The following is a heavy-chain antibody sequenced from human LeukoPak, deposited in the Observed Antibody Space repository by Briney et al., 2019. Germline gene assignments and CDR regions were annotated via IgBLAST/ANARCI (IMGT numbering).Heavy chain of an antibody. CDR2: IYSGGST. D-gene: IGHD1-14*01. CDR3: ARASNRASWFDP. V-gene: IGHV3-53*01. Sequence: PGRSLRLSCAASGFTVSSNYMSWVRQAPGKGLEWVSVIYSGGSTYYADSVKGRFTISRDNSKNTLYLQMNSLRAEDTAVYYCARASNRASWFDPWGQGTLVTVSS. CDR1: GFTVSSNY. J-gene: IGHJ5*02.